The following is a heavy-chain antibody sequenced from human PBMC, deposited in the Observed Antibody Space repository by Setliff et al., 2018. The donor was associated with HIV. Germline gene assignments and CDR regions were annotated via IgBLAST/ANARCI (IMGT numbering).Heavy chain of an antibody. J-gene: IGHJ4*02. CDR1: GGSFSNYF. D-gene: IGHD1-26*01. V-gene: IGHV4-34*01. CDR3: AGGRADAWEVLDS. Sequence: SETLSLTCGVFGGSFSNYFWTWMRQPPGKGLEWIGEFRLSGGTNYNYNPSLETRVTISVDTSKNQFSLKLNSVTAADAAFYYCAGGRADAWEVLDSWGQGTLVTVSS. CDR2: FRLSGGT.